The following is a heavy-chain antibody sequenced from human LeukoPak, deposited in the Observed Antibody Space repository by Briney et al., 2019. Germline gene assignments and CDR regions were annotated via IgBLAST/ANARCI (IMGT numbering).Heavy chain of an antibody. D-gene: IGHD6-13*01. V-gene: IGHV4-4*07. J-gene: IGHJ5*02. CDR1: SSSISSYY. CDR3: ARDIGLERQLGRPFDA. Sequence: SETLSLTCTVSSSSISSYYCNWIRQPAGKGREWIGRIHTGGTTNDNPSLKSRVTMSVDTSKNQFSLKVTSVTAADTAVYHCARDIGLERQLGRPFDAWGQGTLVTVSS. CDR2: IHTGGTT.